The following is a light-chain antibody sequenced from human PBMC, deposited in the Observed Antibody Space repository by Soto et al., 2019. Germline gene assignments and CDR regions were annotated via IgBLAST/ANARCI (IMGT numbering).Light chain of an antibody. CDR3: AAWDESLNGWM. CDR2: NDN. V-gene: IGLV1-44*01. CDR1: SSNIETHT. Sequence: QSVLTQPPSASGTPGQRVIISCSGSSSNIETHTVNWYQQLPGTAPKVLIYNDNQRPSGVPDRFSGSKPGTSASLAISGPQSEDEADDYCAAWDESLNGWMFGGGTQLTVL. J-gene: IGLJ3*02.